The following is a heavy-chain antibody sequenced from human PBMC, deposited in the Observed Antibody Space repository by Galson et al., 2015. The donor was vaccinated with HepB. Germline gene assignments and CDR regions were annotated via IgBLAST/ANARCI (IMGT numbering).Heavy chain of an antibody. V-gene: IGHV4-34*01. CDR1: GGSFSDYY. CDR2: INHSGST. Sequence: SETLSLTCAVYGGSFSDYYWSWIRQPPGKGLKWIGEINHSGSTNDNPSLKSRITISVDTSKNQFSLKLTSVTAADAAVYYCARGPASVVYDYVWGSSRQPLYYLDSWGQGTLLTVSS. CDR3: ARGPASVVYDYVWGSSRQPLYYLDS. J-gene: IGHJ4*02. D-gene: IGHD3-16*02.